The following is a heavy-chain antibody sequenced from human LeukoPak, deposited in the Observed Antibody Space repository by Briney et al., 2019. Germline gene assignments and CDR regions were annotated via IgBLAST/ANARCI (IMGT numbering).Heavy chain of an antibody. V-gene: IGHV1-2*02. CDR3: ARDGDYGGNSWFDP. D-gene: IGHD4-23*01. CDR2: INPNSGGT. J-gene: IGHJ5*02. Sequence: ASVKVSCKASGYTFTGYYMHWVRQAPGQGLEWMGWINPNSGGTNYAQKFQGRVTMTRDTSISTAYMELSRLRSDDTAVYYCARDGDYGGNSWFDPWGQGTLVTVSS. CDR1: GYTFTGYY.